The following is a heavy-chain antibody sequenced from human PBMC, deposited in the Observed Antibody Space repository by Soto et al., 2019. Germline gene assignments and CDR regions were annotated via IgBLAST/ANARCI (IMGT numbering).Heavy chain of an antibody. CDR3: AKDIMVYAIRLYYGMDV. V-gene: IGHV3-9*01. CDR2: ISWNSGSI. Sequence: PGGSLRLSCAASGFTFDDYAMHWVRQAPGKGLEWVSGISWNSGSIGYADSVKGRFTISRDNAKNSLYLQMNSLRAEDTALYYCAKDIMVYAIRLYYGMDVWGQGTTVTV. J-gene: IGHJ6*02. D-gene: IGHD2-8*01. CDR1: GFTFDDYA.